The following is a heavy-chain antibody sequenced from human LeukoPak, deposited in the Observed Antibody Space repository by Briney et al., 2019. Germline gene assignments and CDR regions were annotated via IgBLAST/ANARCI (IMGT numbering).Heavy chain of an antibody. CDR3: ARGPYSENYSKSPYYYYMDV. CDR2: IYPGDSDT. CDR1: GYSFTNYW. V-gene: IGHV5-51*01. J-gene: IGHJ6*03. Sequence: GESLKISCKGSGYSFTNYWIGWVRQMPGKGLEWMGIIYPGDSDTRYSPSLQGQVTVSADKSISTAYLQWSSLKASDTAMYYCARGPYSENYSKSPYYYYMDVWGTGTTVTVSS. D-gene: IGHD1-26*01.